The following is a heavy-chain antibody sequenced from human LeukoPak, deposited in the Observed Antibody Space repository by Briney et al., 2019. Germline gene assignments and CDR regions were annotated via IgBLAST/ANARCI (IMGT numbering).Heavy chain of an antibody. J-gene: IGHJ5*02. CDR2: ISSSSSYI. Sequence: GGSLRLSCAASGFTFSSYAMSWVRQAPGKGLEWVSSISSSSSYIYYADSVKGRFTISRDNAKNSLYLQMNSLRAEDTAVYYCARGGYGVWFDPWGQGTLVTVSS. CDR1: GFTFSSYA. CDR3: ARGGYGVWFDP. V-gene: IGHV3-21*01. D-gene: IGHD5-12*01.